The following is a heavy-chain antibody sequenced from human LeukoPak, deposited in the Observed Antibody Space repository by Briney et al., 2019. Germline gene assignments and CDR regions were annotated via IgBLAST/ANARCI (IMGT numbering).Heavy chain of an antibody. CDR1: GGSISSYQ. CDR3: ARGARAGYNLEPFDY. CDR2: IYYSGST. Sequence: PSETLSLTCTVSGGSISSYQWSWIRQPPGKGLEWIGYIYYSGSTKYNPSLKSRVTISVDTSKNQFSLKLSSVTAADTAVYYCARGARAGYNLEPFDYWGQGTLVTVSS. V-gene: IGHV4-59*08. J-gene: IGHJ4*02. D-gene: IGHD5-24*01.